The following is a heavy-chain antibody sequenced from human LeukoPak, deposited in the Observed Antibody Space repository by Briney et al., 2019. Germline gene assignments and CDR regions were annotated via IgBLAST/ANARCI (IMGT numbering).Heavy chain of an antibody. J-gene: IGHJ4*02. D-gene: IGHD3-3*01. CDR3: AIHPYYDFWSGYIKLDY. Sequence: SVKVSCKASGGTFSSYTISWVRQAPGQGLEWMGRMIPILGIANYAQKCQGRVTITADKSTSTAYMELSSLRSEDTAVYYCAIHPYYDFWSGYIKLDYWGQGTLVTVSS. CDR2: MIPILGIA. CDR1: GGTFSSYT. V-gene: IGHV1-69*02.